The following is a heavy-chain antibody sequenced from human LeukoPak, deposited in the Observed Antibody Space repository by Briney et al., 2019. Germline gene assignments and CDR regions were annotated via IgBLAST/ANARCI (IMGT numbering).Heavy chain of an antibody. Sequence: SVKVSCKASGGTFSSYAISWVRQAPGQGLEWMGGIIPIFGTANYAQKFQGRVTITADESTSTAYMELSSLRSEDAAVYYCASSRLNDYGDKDDAFDIWGQGTMVTVSS. CDR3: ASSRLNDYGDKDDAFDI. J-gene: IGHJ3*02. CDR1: GGTFSSYA. V-gene: IGHV1-69*01. CDR2: IIPIFGTA. D-gene: IGHD4-17*01.